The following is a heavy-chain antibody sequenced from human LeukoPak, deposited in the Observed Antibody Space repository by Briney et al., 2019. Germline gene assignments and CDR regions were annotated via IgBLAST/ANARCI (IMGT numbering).Heavy chain of an antibody. CDR3: ARGGGRRFGEIAY. Sequence: SQTLSLTCAISGDSVSSNSASWNLIRQSPSRVVGWLESTYCRSKWYNAFAVSVNSRITNNPDTSNKQFSLQLNSVTPEDTAVYYYARGGGRRFGEIAYWGQGTLVTVSS. CDR1: GDSVSSNSAS. J-gene: IGHJ4*02. D-gene: IGHD3-10*01. CDR2: TYCRSKWYN. V-gene: IGHV6-1*01.